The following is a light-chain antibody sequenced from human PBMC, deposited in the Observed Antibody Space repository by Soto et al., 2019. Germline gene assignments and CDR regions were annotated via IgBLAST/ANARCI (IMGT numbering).Light chain of an antibody. V-gene: IGKV1-5*01. CDR3: QQYTPNSRT. Sequence: DIQLTQSPSTLSASVGDRVTLTCRASQSVSNWLAWYQQKPGKAPNLLIYDASSLESGVPSRFSGSGSGTEFTLTISSLQPDDFATYSCQQYTPNSRTFGQGTKVDI. CDR1: QSVSNW. CDR2: DAS. J-gene: IGKJ1*01.